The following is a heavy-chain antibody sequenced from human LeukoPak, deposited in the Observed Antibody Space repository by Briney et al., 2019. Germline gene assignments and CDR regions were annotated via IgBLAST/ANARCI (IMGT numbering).Heavy chain of an antibody. J-gene: IGHJ4*02. CDR1: GFTFSSYG. CDR3: AKGRNEDGDAALNY. V-gene: IGHV3-33*03. Sequence: PGGSLRLSCAASGFTFSSYGMHWVRQAPGKGLEWVSFIWYDGSNEYYADSVKGRFTISRDNSKNTLYLQMNSLRAEDTAAYHCAKGRNEDGDAALNYWGQGTLVTVSS. D-gene: IGHD4-17*01. CDR2: IWYDGSNE.